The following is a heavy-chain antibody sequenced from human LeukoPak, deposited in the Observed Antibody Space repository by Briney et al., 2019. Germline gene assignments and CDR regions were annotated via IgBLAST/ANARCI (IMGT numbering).Heavy chain of an antibody. CDR2: IYTSGST. D-gene: IGHD3-3*01. CDR1: GGSISSGSYY. Sequence: PSQTLSLTCTVSGGSISSGSYYWSWIRQPAGKGLEWIGRIYTSGSTNYNPSLKSRVTISVDTSKNQFSLKLSSVTAADTAVYYCARGRGFFGFWSGYRNYYMDVWGKGTTVTVSS. CDR3: ARGRGFFGFWSGYRNYYMDV. J-gene: IGHJ6*03. V-gene: IGHV4-61*02.